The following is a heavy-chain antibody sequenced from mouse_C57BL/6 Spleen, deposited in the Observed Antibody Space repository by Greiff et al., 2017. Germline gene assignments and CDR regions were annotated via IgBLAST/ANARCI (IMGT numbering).Heavy chain of an antibody. V-gene: IGHV1-52*01. J-gene: IGHJ2*01. CDR3: ARGGSLYIDY. Sequence: QVQLKQPGAELVRPGSSVKLSCKASGYTFTSYWMHWVKQRPIQGLEWIGNIDPSDSATHYNQKFKDKATLPVDKSSSTAYMQLSSLTSEDSAGDYCARGGSLYIDYWGQGTTLTVSS. D-gene: IGHD6-1*01. CDR1: GYTFTSYW. CDR2: IDPSDSAT.